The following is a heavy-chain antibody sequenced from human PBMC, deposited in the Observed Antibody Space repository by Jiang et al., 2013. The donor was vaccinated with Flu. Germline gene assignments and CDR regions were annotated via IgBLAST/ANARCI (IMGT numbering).Heavy chain of an antibody. CDR2: VYHTGST. V-gene: IGHV4-39*07. J-gene: IGHJ4*02. D-gene: IGHD5-12*01. CDR1: GGSLSGSGHY. Sequence: GLVKPSETLSLTCGVSGGSLSGSGHYWVWIRQPPGKGLEWVGSVYHTGSTYYKPSLKSRVTMSADTSKSHFSLNLNSVTAADTAVYYCARALKYSGFELPYFDFWGQGTLVTVSS. CDR3: ARALKYSGFELPYFDF.